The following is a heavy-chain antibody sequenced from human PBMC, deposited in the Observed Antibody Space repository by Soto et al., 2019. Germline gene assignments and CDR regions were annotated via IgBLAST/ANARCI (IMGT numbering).Heavy chain of an antibody. CDR1: GFTFSSYG. J-gene: IGHJ4*02. D-gene: IGHD6-6*01. V-gene: IGHV3-33*01. Sequence: GGSLRLSCAASGFTFSSYGMHWVRQAPGKGLEWVAVIWYDGSNKYYADSVKGRFTISRDNSKKTLYLQMNSLRAEDTAVYYCARDVGEYSSSSAHLHWGQGTLVTVSS. CDR3: ARDVGEYSSSSAHLH. CDR2: IWYDGSNK.